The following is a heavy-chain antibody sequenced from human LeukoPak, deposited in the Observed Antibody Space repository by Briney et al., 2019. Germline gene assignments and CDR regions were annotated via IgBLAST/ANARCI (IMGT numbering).Heavy chain of an antibody. CDR1: GYTFTGYY. V-gene: IGHV1-2*02. CDR3: ASFSGIRFLEWLSHPGMDV. Sequence: ASVKVSCKASGYTFTGYYMHWVRQAPGQGLEWMGWINPNSGGTNYAQRFQGRVTMTRDTSISTAYMELSRLRSDDTAVYYCASFSGIRFLEWLSHPGMDVWGQGTTVTVSS. J-gene: IGHJ6*02. D-gene: IGHD3-3*01. CDR2: INPNSGGT.